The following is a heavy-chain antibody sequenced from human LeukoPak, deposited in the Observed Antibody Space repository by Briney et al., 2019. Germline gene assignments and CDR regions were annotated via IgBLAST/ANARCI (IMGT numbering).Heavy chain of an antibody. D-gene: IGHD3-22*01. CDR3: ARGLPIVVVITTEFENWFDP. CDR2: INHSGST. V-gene: IGHV4-34*01. CDR1: GGSFSGYY. J-gene: IGHJ5*02. Sequence: SETLSLTCAVYGGSFSGYYRSWIRQPPGKGLEWIGEINHSGSTNYNPSLKSRVTISVDTSKNQFSLKLSPVTAADTAVYYCARGLPIVVVITTEFENWFDPWGQGTLVTVSS.